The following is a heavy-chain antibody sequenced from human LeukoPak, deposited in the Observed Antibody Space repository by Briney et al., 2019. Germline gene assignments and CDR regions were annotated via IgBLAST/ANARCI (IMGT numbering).Heavy chain of an antibody. CDR2: IFYSGST. J-gene: IGHJ6*02. Sequence: SETLSLTCSVSGGSINTYYWSCIRQPPGKGLEWIGYIFYSGSTSYNPSLKSRVTISVDTSKNQFSLKLSSVTAADTAVYYCATDLHYYVAMDVWGQGTTVTVSS. D-gene: IGHD3-10*02. CDR3: ATDLHYYVAMDV. CDR1: GGSINTYY. V-gene: IGHV4-59*01.